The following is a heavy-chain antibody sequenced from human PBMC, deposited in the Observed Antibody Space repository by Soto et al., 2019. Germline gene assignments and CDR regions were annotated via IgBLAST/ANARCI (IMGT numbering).Heavy chain of an antibody. V-gene: IGHV4-59*01. CDR1: GGSISSYY. J-gene: IGHJ5*02. CDR2: IYYSGST. Sequence: QVQLQESGPGLVKPSETLSLTCTVSGGSISSYYWSWIRQPPGKGLEWIGYIYYSGSTNYNPSLKSRVTISVDTSKNQCSLKLSSVTAADTAVYYCARGNLAVAGTFDPWGQGTLVTVSS. D-gene: IGHD6-19*01. CDR3: ARGNLAVAGTFDP.